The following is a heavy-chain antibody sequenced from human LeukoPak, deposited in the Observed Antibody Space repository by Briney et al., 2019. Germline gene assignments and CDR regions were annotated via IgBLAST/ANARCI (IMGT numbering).Heavy chain of an antibody. V-gene: IGHV4-38-2*01. D-gene: IGHD5-18*01. CDR1: GYSISSGYY. Sequence: PSETLSLTCAVSGYSISSGYYWGWIRQPPGKGLEGIGSIYHSGSTYNNPSLKSRVTISVDTSKNQFSLKLSSVTAADTAVYYCAKMGYNYSYDYWGQGTLVPVSS. J-gene: IGHJ4*02. CDR2: IYHSGST. CDR3: AKMGYNYSYDY.